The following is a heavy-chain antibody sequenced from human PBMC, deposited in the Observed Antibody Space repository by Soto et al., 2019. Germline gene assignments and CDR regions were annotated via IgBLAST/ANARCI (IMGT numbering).Heavy chain of an antibody. D-gene: IGHD4-17*01. J-gene: IGHJ6*01. CDR1: GFTFNHYA. V-gene: IGHV3-23*01. CDR3: AKDSTVTTSLYFYYYGFAV. Sequence: VQLLESGGGLVQPGGSLRLACTASGFTFNHYAMSWVRQAPGKGLEWVSAVSGRGGSTKYADSVKGRFIISRDNSNSTLYLQMDSLRGEDTAAYYCAKDSTVTTSLYFYYYGFAVWGQGTTVTVSS. CDR2: VSGRGGST.